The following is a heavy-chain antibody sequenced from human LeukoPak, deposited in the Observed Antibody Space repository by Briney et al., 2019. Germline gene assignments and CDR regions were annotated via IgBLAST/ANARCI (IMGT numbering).Heavy chain of an antibody. CDR1: GFAFSSYA. V-gene: IGHV3-23*01. CDR3: AKVRYSSSWYNDY. CDR2: ISGSGGST. Sequence: GGSLRLSCAASGFAFSSYAMSGVRQAPGKGLEWVSAISGSGGSTYYADSVKGRFTISRDNSKNTQYLQMNRLRAEDTAVYDCAKVRYSSSWYNDYWGQGTLVTVSS. J-gene: IGHJ4*02. D-gene: IGHD6-13*01.